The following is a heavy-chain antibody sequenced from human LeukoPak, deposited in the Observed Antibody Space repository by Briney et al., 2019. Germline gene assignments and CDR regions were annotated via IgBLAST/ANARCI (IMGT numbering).Heavy chain of an antibody. CDR3: ARGRGNFDY. Sequence: SETLSLTCAVYGGSFSGYYWSWIRQPPGKGLEWIGEINHSGSTNYNPSLKSRVTISVDTSKNQFSLKLSSVTAAGTAVYYCARGRGNFDYWGQGTLVTVSS. CDR1: GGSFSGYY. J-gene: IGHJ4*02. CDR2: INHSGST. V-gene: IGHV4-34*01.